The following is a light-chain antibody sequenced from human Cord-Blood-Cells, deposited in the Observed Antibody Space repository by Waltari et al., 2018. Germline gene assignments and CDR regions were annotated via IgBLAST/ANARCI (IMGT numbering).Light chain of an antibody. CDR1: QSVSSN. V-gene: IGKV3-15*01. J-gene: IGKJ1*01. CDR3: QQYNNWPRT. CDR2: GAS. Sequence: EIVMTQSPATLSVSPGERANLSCRASQSVSSNLAWYQQKPGQAPRLLISGASTRPTGIPARCSGSGSGTEFTLTISSLQSEDFAVDCCQQYNNWPRTFGQGTKVEIK.